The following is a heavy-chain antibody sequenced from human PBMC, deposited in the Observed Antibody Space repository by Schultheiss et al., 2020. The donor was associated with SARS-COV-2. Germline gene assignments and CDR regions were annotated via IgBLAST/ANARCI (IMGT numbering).Heavy chain of an antibody. CDR2: IFSSGGT. CDR3: ARLGVPGRGKSYY. D-gene: IGHD3-10*01. CDR1: GGSISSYY. Sequence: SETLSLTCTVSGGSISSYYWSWIRQPAGKGLEWIGSIFSSGGTPYNPSLKSRVTMSADISKNQFSLNLRSMTAADTAVYYCARLGVPGRGKSYYWGQGTLVTVSS. J-gene: IGHJ4*02. V-gene: IGHV4-4*07.